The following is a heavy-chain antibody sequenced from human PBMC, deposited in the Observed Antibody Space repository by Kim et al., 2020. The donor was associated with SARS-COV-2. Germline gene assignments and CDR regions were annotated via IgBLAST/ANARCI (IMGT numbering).Heavy chain of an antibody. CDR2: MNPNIGNT. CDR3: ARGCVTGAFGVNCFDS. J-gene: IGHJ4*02. CDR1: GYTFTSYD. D-gene: IGHD3-10*01. V-gene: IGHV1-8*01. Sequence: ASVKVSCKASGYTFTSYDINWVRQATGQGLEWMGWMNPNIGNTGYAQKFQGRVTMTRNTSISTAYMELSSLRSEDTAVYYCARGCVTGAFGVNCFDSWGQGTLVTVSS.